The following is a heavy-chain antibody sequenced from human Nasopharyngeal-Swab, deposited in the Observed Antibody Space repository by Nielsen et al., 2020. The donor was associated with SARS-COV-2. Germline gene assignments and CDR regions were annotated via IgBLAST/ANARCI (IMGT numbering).Heavy chain of an antibody. Sequence: GESLKISCKGSGYRFISYWIGWVRQMPGKGLEWMGIIYPGDSDTRYSPSFQGQVTISADKSISTACLQWSSLKASDTAMYYCARTAIEGGYYRGDAFDIWGQGTMVTVSS. CDR2: IYPGDSDT. V-gene: IGHV5-51*01. J-gene: IGHJ3*02. CDR1: GYRFISYW. CDR3: ARTAIEGGYYRGDAFDI. D-gene: IGHD3-22*01.